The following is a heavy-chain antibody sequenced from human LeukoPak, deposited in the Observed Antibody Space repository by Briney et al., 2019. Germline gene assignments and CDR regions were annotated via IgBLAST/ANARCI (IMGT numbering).Heavy chain of an antibody. V-gene: IGHV3-23*01. J-gene: IGHJ3*02. CDR1: GFTFSSYA. D-gene: IGHD2-21*02. CDR3: AKYCGGDCYPI. Sequence: GGSLRLSCAASGFTFSSYAMSWVRQAPGKGLEWVSAISGSGGSTYYADSVKGRFTISRNNSKNTLYLQMNSLRAEDTAVYYCAKYCGGDCYPIWGQGTMVTVSS. CDR2: ISGSGGST.